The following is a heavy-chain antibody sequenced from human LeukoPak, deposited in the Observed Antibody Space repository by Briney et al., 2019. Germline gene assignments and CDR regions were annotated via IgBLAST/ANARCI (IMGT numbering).Heavy chain of an antibody. Sequence: GGSLRLSCAASGFTVSSNYMSWVRQAPGKGLEWVSVFYSGGNTYYADSVKGRFTISRDNSKNTLYLQMNSLRAEDTAVYYCAGPSDALIYFQHWGQGTLVTVSS. D-gene: IGHD3-16*02. CDR1: GFTVSSNY. J-gene: IGHJ1*01. V-gene: IGHV3-53*01. CDR2: FYSGGNT. CDR3: AGPSDALIYFQH.